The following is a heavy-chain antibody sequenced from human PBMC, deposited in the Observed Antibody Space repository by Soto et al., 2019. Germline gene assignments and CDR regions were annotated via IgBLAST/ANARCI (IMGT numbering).Heavy chain of an antibody. V-gene: IGHV4-4*02. Sequence: SETLSLTCAVSGGSISSSNWWSWVRQPPGKGLGWIGEIYHSGSTNYNPSLKSRVTISVDKSKNQFSLKLSSVTAADTAVYYCARASRVGSRAAFDIWGQGTMVTVSS. CDR1: GGSISSSNW. D-gene: IGHD2-15*01. J-gene: IGHJ3*02. CDR2: IYHSGST. CDR3: ARASRVGSRAAFDI.